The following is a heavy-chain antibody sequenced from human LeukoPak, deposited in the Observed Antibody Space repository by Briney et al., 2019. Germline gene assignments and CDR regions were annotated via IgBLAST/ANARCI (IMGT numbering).Heavy chain of an antibody. CDR3: ARGYFQVYYMDV. V-gene: IGHV3-21*01. Sequence: PGGSLRLSCAASGFTFSSYSMNWVRQAPGKGLEWVSSISSSSSYIYYADSVKGRFTISRDNAKNSLYLQMNSLRAEDTAVYYCARGYFQVYYMDVWGKGTTVTVSS. J-gene: IGHJ6*03. D-gene: IGHD3-10*01. CDR2: ISSSSSYI. CDR1: GFTFSSYS.